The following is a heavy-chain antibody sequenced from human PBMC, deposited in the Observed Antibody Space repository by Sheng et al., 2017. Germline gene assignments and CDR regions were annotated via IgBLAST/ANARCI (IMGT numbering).Heavy chain of an antibody. D-gene: IGHD3-10*01. V-gene: IGHV3-21*01. Sequence: EVQLVESGGGLVKPWGSLRLSCAASGFPFSTYSMNWVRQAPGKGLEWVSSISTSSTKIYYADSVKGRFTISRDNAKNSLYLQINSLRAEDTAVYYCARDSRGLDVWGKGTTVTVSS. CDR1: GFPFSTYS. CDR2: ISTSSTKI. CDR3: ARDSRGLDV. J-gene: IGHJ6*04.